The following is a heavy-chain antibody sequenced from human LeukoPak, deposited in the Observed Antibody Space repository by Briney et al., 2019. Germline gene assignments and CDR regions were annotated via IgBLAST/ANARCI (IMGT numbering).Heavy chain of an antibody. J-gene: IGHJ4*02. CDR1: GFTFSSYE. V-gene: IGHV3-48*03. CDR3: ARHIGTVAANYFDY. D-gene: IGHD2-21*01. CDR2: ISSSGSTI. Sequence: GGSLRLSCAASGFTFSSYEMNWVRQAPGKGLEWVSYISSSGSTIYYADSVKGRFTISRDNAKNSLYLQMNSLRAEDTAVYYRARHIGTVAANYFDYWGQGTLVTVSS.